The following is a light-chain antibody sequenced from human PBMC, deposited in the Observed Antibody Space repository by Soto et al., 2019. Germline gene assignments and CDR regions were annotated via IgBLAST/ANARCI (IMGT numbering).Light chain of an antibody. Sequence: DIQMTQSPSSLSASVGDRVTITCRASQSISSYLNWYQQKPGKAPKLLIYAASILQSGVPSRFSGSGSGTDFTLTISSLQPEDFATYYCQPSYSTSWTFGQGTKVEIK. J-gene: IGKJ1*01. CDR1: QSISSY. V-gene: IGKV1-39*01. CDR2: AAS. CDR3: QPSYSTSWT.